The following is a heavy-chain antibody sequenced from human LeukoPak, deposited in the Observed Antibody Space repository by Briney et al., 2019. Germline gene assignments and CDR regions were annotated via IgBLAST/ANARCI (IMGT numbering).Heavy chain of an antibody. CDR1: GFTVSSNY. D-gene: IGHD3-22*01. Sequence: GGSLRLSCAASGFTVSSNYMSWVRQAPGKGLEWVSVIYSGGSTYYADSVKGRFTISRDNSKNTLYLQMNSLRAEDTAVYYCARAPWGPDSSGSPFDYWGQGTLVTVSS. CDR3: ARAPWGPDSSGSPFDY. J-gene: IGHJ4*02. CDR2: IYSGGST. V-gene: IGHV3-53*01.